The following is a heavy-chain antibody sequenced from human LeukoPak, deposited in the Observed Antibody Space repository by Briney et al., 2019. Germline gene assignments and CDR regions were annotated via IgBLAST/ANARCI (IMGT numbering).Heavy chain of an antibody. D-gene: IGHD3-22*01. Sequence: GGSLRLSCAASGFTFSSYWMHWVRQAPGKGLVWVSRINTDGSSTSYADSVKGRFTISRDNAKNTLYLQMNSLRAEDTAVYYCARETYYYDGSGWDVWGKGTTVTVSS. V-gene: IGHV3-74*01. CDR3: ARETYYYDGSGWDV. CDR1: GFTFSSYW. CDR2: INTDGSST. J-gene: IGHJ6*04.